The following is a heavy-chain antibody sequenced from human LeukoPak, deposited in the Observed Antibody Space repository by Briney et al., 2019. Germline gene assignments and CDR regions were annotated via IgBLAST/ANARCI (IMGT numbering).Heavy chain of an antibody. CDR1: GFTFSSYG. CDR2: ISYDGSNK. Sequence: GGSLRLSCAASGFTFSSYGMHWVRQAPGKGLEWVAVISYDGSNKYYADSVKGRFTISRDNSKNTLYLQMNSLRSEDTAVYYCATLGESWDNWKFDYWGQGTLVTVSS. J-gene: IGHJ4*02. V-gene: IGHV3-30*03. CDR3: ATLGESWDNWKFDY. D-gene: IGHD1-20*01.